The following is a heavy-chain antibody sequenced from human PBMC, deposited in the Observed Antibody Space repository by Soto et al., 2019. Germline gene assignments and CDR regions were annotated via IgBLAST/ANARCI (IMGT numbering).Heavy chain of an antibody. Sequence: QAGGSLRLSCAASGFTFDDYAMHWVRQAPGKGLEWVSGISWNSGSIGYADSVKGRFTISRDNAKNSLYLQMNSLRAEDTALYYCAPLEGTYYDFWSGPAWGQGTLVTVS. CDR3: APLEGTYYDFWSGPA. CDR1: GFTFDDYA. D-gene: IGHD3-3*01. CDR2: ISWNSGSI. J-gene: IGHJ5*02. V-gene: IGHV3-9*01.